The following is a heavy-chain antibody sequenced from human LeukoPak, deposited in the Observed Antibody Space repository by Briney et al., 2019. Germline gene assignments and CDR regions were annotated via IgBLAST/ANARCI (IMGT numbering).Heavy chain of an antibody. V-gene: IGHV3-11*04. CDR2: ISSSGSTI. CDR3: ARDIGGSWTFDY. Sequence: GGSLRLSCAASGFTFSDYYMSWIRQAPGKGLEWVSYISSSGSTIYYADSVKGRFTISRDNSQSTLYLQMNSLRAEDTAVYYCARDIGGSWTFDYWGQGTLVTVSS. CDR1: GFTFSDYY. J-gene: IGHJ4*02. D-gene: IGHD1-26*01.